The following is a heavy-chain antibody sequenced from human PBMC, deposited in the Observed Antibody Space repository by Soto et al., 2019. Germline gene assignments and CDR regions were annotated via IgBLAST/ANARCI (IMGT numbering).Heavy chain of an antibody. CDR3: AKDNGYSSSWFEFDY. CDR1: GFTFSSYA. Sequence: EVQLLESGGGLVQPGGSLRLSCAASGFTFSSYAMSWVRQAPGKGLEWVSAISGSGGSTYYADSVKGRFTISRGNSKNTRYLQMSSLRAEDTAVYYGAKDNGYSSSWFEFDYWGQGTRVTVSS. D-gene: IGHD6-13*01. J-gene: IGHJ4*02. CDR2: ISGSGGST. V-gene: IGHV3-23*01.